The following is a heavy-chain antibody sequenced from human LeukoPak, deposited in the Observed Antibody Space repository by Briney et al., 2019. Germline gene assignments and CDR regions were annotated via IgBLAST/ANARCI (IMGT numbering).Heavy chain of an antibody. Sequence: PGGYLRLSCAASGFTFSSYGMHWLRQAPGKGLEWVAVISYDGSNKYYADSVKGRFTVSRANSKTTLDLQMNRLRAEETAVYYCAKSAGTSSVRSYFDYWGQGTLGTVSS. J-gene: IGHJ4*02. V-gene: IGHV3-30*18. CDR3: AKSAGTSSVRSYFDY. CDR1: GFTFSSYG. D-gene: IGHD2-2*01. CDR2: ISYDGSNK.